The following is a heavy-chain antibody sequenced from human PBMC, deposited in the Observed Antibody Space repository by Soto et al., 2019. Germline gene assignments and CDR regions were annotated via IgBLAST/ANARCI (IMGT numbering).Heavy chain of an antibody. J-gene: IGHJ4*02. D-gene: IGHD4-17*01. V-gene: IGHV4-59*08. Sequence: SETLSLTCTVSGGSISSYYWSWIRQPPGKGLEWIGYIYYSGSTNYNPSLKSRVTISVDTSKNQFSLKLSSVTAADTAVYYCARRYGDDSEFWGQGPLVTVAS. CDR3: ARRYGDDSEF. CDR2: IYYSGST. CDR1: GGSISSYY.